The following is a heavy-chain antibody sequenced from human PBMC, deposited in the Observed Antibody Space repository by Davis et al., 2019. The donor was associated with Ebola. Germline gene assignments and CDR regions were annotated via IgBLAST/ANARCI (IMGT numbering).Heavy chain of an antibody. CDR1: GGSISSYY. J-gene: IGHJ4*02. D-gene: IGHD4-17*01. Sequence: SETLSLTCTVSGGSISSYYWSWIRQPPGKGLEWIGEINHSGSTNYNPSLKSRVTISVDTSKNQFSLKLSSVTAADTAVYYCARGRYDDYYFDYWGQGTLVTVSS. CDR2: INHSGST. CDR3: ARGRYDDYYFDY. V-gene: IGHV4-34*01.